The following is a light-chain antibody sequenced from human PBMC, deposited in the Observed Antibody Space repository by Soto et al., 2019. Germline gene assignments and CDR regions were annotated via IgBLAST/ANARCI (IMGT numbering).Light chain of an antibody. CDR2: DAS. J-gene: IGKJ1*01. CDR3: QQYNSYSKT. V-gene: IGKV1-5*01. CDR1: QSISNW. Sequence: DIQMTQSPSTLPASVGDRVTITCRASQSISNWLAWYQQKPGKAPKLLIYDASSLESGVPSRFSGSGSGTEFTLTISSLQPDDFATYSCQQYNSYSKTFGQGTKVDIK.